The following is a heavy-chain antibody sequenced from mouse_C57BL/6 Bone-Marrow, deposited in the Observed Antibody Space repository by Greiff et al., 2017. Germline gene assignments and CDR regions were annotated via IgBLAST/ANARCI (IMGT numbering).Heavy chain of an antibody. CDR3: ARGDYRFDY. Sequence: VQLQQSGAELARPGASVKLSCKASGYTFTSYWMHWVKQRPGQGLEWIGEIDPSDSYTNYNQKFKGKSTLTVDKSSSTAYMQLSSLTSEDSAVYYCARGDYRFDYGGQGTTLTVSS. D-gene: IGHD5-5*01. V-gene: IGHV1-69*01. J-gene: IGHJ2*01. CDR2: IDPSDSYT. CDR1: GYTFTSYW.